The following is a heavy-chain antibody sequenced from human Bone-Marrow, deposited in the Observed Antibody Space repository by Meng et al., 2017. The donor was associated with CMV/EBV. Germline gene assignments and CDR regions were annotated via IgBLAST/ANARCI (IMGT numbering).Heavy chain of an antibody. Sequence: SGPTLVTPTQTLTLTCTFSGFSLSTSGIRVSWIRQPPAKALEWLARIDWDDDKFYNTSLKTRLTISKGTSKNQVVLTMTNMDPVDTATYYCAHSPGYCSSTSCYTEYYYYYGMDVWGQGTTVTVSS. CDR3: AHSPGYCSSTSCYTEYYYYYGMDV. J-gene: IGHJ6*02. V-gene: IGHV2-70D*14. CDR1: GFSLSTSGIR. D-gene: IGHD2-2*02. CDR2: IDWDDDK.